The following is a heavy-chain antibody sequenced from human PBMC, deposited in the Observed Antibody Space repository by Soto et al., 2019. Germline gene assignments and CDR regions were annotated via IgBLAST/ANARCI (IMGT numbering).Heavy chain of an antibody. D-gene: IGHD6-19*01. Sequence: QVQLVESGGGVVQPGRSLRLSCAASGFTFSSYAMHWVRQAPGKGLEWVAVISYDGSNKYYADSVKGRFTISRDNSKNPLYLQMNSLRAEETAVYYCARGSIAVAPGTNYYYYYGIDVWVQGTTVTVSS. J-gene: IGHJ6*02. CDR2: ISYDGSNK. V-gene: IGHV3-30-3*01. CDR3: ARGSIAVAPGTNYYYYYGIDV. CDR1: GFTFSSYA.